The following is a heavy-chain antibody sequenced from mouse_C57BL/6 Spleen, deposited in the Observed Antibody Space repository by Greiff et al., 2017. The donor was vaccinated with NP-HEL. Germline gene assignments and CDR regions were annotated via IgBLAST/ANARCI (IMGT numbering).Heavy chain of an antibody. CDR2: IDPSDSET. D-gene: IGHD2-4*01. CDR3: ARSYDYDLDY. V-gene: IGHV1-52*01. CDR1: GYTFTSYW. Sequence: QVQLKQPGAELVRPGSSVKLSRKASGYTFTSYWMHWVKQRPIQGLEWIGNIDPSDSETHYNQKFKDKATLTVDKSSSTAYMQLSSLTSEDSAVYYCARSYDYDLDYWGQGTTLTVSS. J-gene: IGHJ2*01.